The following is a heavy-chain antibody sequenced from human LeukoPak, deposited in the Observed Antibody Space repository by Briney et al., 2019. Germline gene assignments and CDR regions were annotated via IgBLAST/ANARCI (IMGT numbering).Heavy chain of an antibody. CDR3: VRASSYYYGSGSYSEFDY. V-gene: IGHV1-24*01. J-gene: IGHJ4*02. D-gene: IGHD3-10*01. Sequence: GASVTVSCKVSGYTLTELSVHWVRQAPGKGLEWMGGFDLEDGEIIYAQKFQGRVTMTEDTSTDTAYMELSSLRSEDTAVYYCVRASSYYYGSGSYSEFDYWGQGTLVTVSS. CDR2: FDLEDGEI. CDR1: GYTLTELS.